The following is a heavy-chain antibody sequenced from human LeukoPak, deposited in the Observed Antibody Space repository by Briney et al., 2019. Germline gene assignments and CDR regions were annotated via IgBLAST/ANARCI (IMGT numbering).Heavy chain of an antibody. CDR1: GSSISSGHF. V-gene: IGHV4-38-2*01. CDR3: ARPPGIAAAWFDP. CDR2: VYHSGNT. Sequence: SETLSLTCSVSGSSISSGHFWGWIRQPPGKGLEWIGSVYHSGNTYYNPSLKSRVAISVDTSKDQLSLKLSSVTAADTAVYYCARPPGIAAAWFDPWGQGTLVTVSS. D-gene: IGHD6-13*01. J-gene: IGHJ5*02.